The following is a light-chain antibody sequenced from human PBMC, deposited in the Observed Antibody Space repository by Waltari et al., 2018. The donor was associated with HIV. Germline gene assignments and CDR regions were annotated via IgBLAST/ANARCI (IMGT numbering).Light chain of an antibody. CDR2: GAR. J-gene: IGLJ2*01. CDR1: NIAATKS. CDR3: QVWDGRGDPVI. V-gene: IGLV3-21*02. Sequence: SYVLTQPPSVSVAPGQTARITCGGNNIAATKSVHWYRLNTGWAPVVFSSGARDRPSGIPDGWSGSSSGDTATLTISRAEAGDEADYYCQVWDGRGDPVIFGGGTKLAVV.